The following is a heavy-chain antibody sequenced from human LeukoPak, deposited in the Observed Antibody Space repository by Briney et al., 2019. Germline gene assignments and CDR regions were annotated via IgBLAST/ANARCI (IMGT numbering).Heavy chain of an antibody. J-gene: IGHJ4*02. CDR3: ARDRERYGDYVGTRYFDY. D-gene: IGHD4-17*01. Sequence: SETLSLTCIVSGGSISSYYWSWIRQPAGKGLEWIGRIYTSGSTNYNPSLKSRVTTSVDTSKNQFSLKLSSVTAADPAVYYCARDRERYGDYVGTRYFDYWGQGTLVTVSS. CDR1: GGSISSYY. CDR2: IYTSGST. V-gene: IGHV4-4*07.